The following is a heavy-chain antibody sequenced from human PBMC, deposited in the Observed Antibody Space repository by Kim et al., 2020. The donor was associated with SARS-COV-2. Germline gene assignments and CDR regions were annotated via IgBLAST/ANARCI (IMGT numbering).Heavy chain of an antibody. Sequence: SETLSLTCTVSGGSISSGGYYWSWIRQHPGKGLEWIGYIYYSGSTYYNPSLKSRVTISVDTSKNQFSLKLSSVTAADTAVYYCASAPYCSGGSCQNSGFDYWGQGTLVTVSS. CDR2: IYYSGST. CDR3: ASAPYCSGGSCQNSGFDY. CDR1: GGSISSGGYY. D-gene: IGHD2-15*01. V-gene: IGHV4-31*03. J-gene: IGHJ4*02.